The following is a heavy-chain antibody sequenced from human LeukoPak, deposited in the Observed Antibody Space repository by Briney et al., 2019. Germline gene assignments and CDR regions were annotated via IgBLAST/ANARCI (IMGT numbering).Heavy chain of an antibody. CDR2: IYTSGST. CDR3: ARLRIGNDYGDYADSWYFDL. CDR1: GGSISSGSYY. V-gene: IGHV4-61*02. J-gene: IGHJ2*01. D-gene: IGHD4-17*01. Sequence: PSETLSLTCTVSGGSISSGSYYWSWIRQPAGKRLEWIGRIYTSGSTNYNPSLKSRVTISVDTPKNQFSLKLSSVTAADTAVYYCARLRIGNDYGDYADSWYFDLWGRGTLVTVSS.